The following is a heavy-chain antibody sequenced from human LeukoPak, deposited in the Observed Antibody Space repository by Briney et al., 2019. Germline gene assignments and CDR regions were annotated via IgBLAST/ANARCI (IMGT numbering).Heavy chain of an antibody. CDR3: ARGVRTGDGFDP. D-gene: IGHD7-27*01. J-gene: IGHJ5*02. CDR1: NESFNGHY. CDR2: ITHSGST. Sequence: PSETLSLTCAVYNESFNGHYWSWIRQPPGKGLEWIGEITHSGSTNYDPSLRSRVTISVDTSKNQFSLKLSSVTAADTAVYYCARGVRTGDGFDPWGQGTLVTVSS. V-gene: IGHV4-34*01.